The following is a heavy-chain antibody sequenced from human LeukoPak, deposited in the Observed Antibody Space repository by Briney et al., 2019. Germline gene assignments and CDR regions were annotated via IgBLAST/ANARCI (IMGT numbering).Heavy chain of an antibody. CDR2: IYSSGST. V-gene: IGHV4-4*07. CDR3: AREYLRAFDI. D-gene: IGHD2-2*02. CDR1: GGSITNYY. Sequence: SETLSLTCTVSGGSITNYYWSWIRQPAGKGLEWIGRIYSSGSTNYNPSLNSRVTMSVDTSKNQFSLKLTSVTAADTAVYYCAREYLRAFDIWGQGTMVTVSS. J-gene: IGHJ3*02.